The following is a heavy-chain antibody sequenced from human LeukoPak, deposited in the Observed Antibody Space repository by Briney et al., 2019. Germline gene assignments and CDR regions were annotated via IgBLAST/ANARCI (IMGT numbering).Heavy chain of an antibody. J-gene: IGHJ4*02. Sequence: GGSLRLSCAASGFTVSSTYMNWVRQAPGKGLEWVSVIYSGGRTYYGDSVQGRFTISRDNSKNTLSLQMNSLRAEDTAVYYCAKGSVNYDILTGSYFDYWGQGTLVTVSS. V-gene: IGHV3-53*01. CDR2: IYSGGRT. CDR3: AKGSVNYDILTGSYFDY. CDR1: GFTVSSTY. D-gene: IGHD3-9*01.